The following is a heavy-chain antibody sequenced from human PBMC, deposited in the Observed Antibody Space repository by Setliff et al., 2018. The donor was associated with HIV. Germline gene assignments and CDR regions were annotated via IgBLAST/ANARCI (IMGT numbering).Heavy chain of an antibody. CDR2: IYTSGSV. CDR1: GGSISSYY. CDR3: ARSPRIGVAGEFEY. Sequence: LSLTCTVSGGSISSYYWSWIRQPPGKGLEWIGYIYTSGSVNYNPSLNSRVTVSVDTSKNQFSLKVNSVTAADTAVYYCARSPRIGVAGEFEYWGQGTLVTVSS. D-gene: IGHD6-19*01. J-gene: IGHJ4*02. V-gene: IGHV4-4*09.